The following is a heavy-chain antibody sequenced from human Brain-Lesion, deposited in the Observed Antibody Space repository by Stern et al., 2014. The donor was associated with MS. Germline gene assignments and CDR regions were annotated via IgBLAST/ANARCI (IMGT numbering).Heavy chain of an antibody. D-gene: IGHD3-10*01. CDR1: GFTFSGYY. V-gene: IGHV3-11*01. J-gene: IGHJ4*02. CDR3: VKNHYGLDY. Sequence: DQLVESGGGLVKPGGSLRLSCAASGFTFSGYYMAWVRQAPGTGLEWVSYITGSGDITNYADSVKGRFTISRDNAKNSLHLQMNSLRAEDTAVYYCVKNHYGLDYWGQGALVTVSS. CDR2: ITGSGDIT.